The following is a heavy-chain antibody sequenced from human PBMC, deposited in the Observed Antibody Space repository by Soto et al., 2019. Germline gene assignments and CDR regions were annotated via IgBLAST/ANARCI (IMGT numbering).Heavy chain of an antibody. CDR2: IIPIFGTA. D-gene: IGHD3-22*01. CDR3: AIDGDYYYDSSGYYSSY. CDR1: GGTFSSYA. Sequence: SVKVSCKASGGTFSSYAISWVRQAPGQGLEWMGGIIPIFGTANYAQKFQGRVTITADASTSTAYMELSSLRSEDTAVYYCAIDGDYYYDSSGYYSSYWGQGTLVTVSS. J-gene: IGHJ4*02. V-gene: IGHV1-69*13.